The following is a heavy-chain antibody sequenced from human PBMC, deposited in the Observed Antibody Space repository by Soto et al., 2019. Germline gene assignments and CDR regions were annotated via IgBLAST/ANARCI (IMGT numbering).Heavy chain of an antibody. Sequence: SLRLSCAASGFTFSDYYMSWIRQSPGKGLEWLSYISSSDNTIYYADSVKGRFTISRDNAKNSLYLQMNSLRAEDTAVYYCARATAYSSTWYFEYWGQGTLVTVSS. J-gene: IGHJ4*02. CDR2: ISSSDNTI. V-gene: IGHV3-11*01. CDR1: GFTFSDYY. D-gene: IGHD6-13*01. CDR3: ARATAYSSTWYFEY.